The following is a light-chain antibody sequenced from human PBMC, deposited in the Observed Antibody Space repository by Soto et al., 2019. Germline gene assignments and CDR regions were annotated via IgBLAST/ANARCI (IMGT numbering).Light chain of an antibody. CDR3: SSYSSSSTLYV. CDR1: SSDVGGYKY. CDR2: EVS. J-gene: IGLJ1*01. Sequence: QSALTQPASVSGSPGQSITISCTGTSSDVGGYKYVSWYRQRPGKAPQLIIYEVSNRPSGISNRFSGSKSGNTASLTISGLQAEDEADYYCSSYSSSSTLYVFGSGTKVTVL. V-gene: IGLV2-14*01.